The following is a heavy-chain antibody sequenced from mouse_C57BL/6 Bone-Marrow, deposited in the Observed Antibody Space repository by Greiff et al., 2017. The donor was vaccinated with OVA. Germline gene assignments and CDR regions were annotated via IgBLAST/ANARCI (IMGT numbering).Heavy chain of an antibody. Sequence: EVQVVESGEGLVKPGGSLKLSCAASGFTFSSYAMSWVRQTPEKRLEWVAYISSGGDYIYYADTVKGRFTISRDNARNTLYLQMSSLKSEDTAMYYCTSLYDYDGYWYFDVWGTGTTVTVSS. CDR1: GFTFSSYA. CDR2: ISSGGDYI. CDR3: TSLYDYDGYWYFDV. J-gene: IGHJ1*03. V-gene: IGHV5-9-1*02. D-gene: IGHD2-4*01.